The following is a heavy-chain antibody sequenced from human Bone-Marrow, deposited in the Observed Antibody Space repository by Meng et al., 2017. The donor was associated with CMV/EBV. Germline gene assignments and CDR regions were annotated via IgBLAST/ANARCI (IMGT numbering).Heavy chain of an antibody. CDR3: ATRSASDY. J-gene: IGHJ4*02. D-gene: IGHD2-2*01. CDR1: GFTFSNAW. CDR2: IKEDGSQQ. Sequence: SCAASGFTFSNAWMSWVRQAPGKGLEWVASIKEDGSQQYYGDSVKGRFTISRDNARNSLYLQMHSLRAEDTAVYHCATRSASDYLGQGAVVTVSS. V-gene: IGHV3-7*01.